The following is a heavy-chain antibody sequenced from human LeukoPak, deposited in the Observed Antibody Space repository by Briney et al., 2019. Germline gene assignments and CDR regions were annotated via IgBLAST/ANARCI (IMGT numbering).Heavy chain of an antibody. CDR3: ARGLRDGYNFYWYFDL. D-gene: IGHD5-24*01. CDR2: IFSRGNT. Sequence: PSETLSLTCTVSGVSISSDYWCWLRQPPGKGPEWIGNIFSRGNTNYNPSLKRRVTISRDTSKNQFSLRLSSVTAADTAVYYCARGLRDGYNFYWYFDLWGRGTLVTVSS. V-gene: IGHV4-4*09. J-gene: IGHJ2*01. CDR1: GVSISSDY.